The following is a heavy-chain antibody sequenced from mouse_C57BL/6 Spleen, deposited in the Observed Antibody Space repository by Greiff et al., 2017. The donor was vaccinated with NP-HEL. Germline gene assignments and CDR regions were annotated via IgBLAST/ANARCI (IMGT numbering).Heavy chain of an antibody. J-gene: IGHJ4*01. D-gene: IGHD2-3*01. CDR1: GYTFTSYW. CDR2: IHPNSGST. CDR3: ARWLLPSYYAMDY. V-gene: IGHV1-64*01. Sequence: QVQLQQPGAELVKPGASVKLSCKASGYTFTSYWMHWVKQRPGQGLEWIGMIHPNSGSTNYNEKFKSKATLTVDKSSSTAYMQLSSLTSEDSAVYYCARWLLPSYYAMDYWGQGTSVTVSS.